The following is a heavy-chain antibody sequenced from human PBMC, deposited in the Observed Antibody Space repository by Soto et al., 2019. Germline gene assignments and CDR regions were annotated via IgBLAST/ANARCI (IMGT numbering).Heavy chain of an antibody. D-gene: IGHD3-22*01. CDR1: GFTFSSYS. J-gene: IGHJ4*02. CDR2: ISSSSSTI. V-gene: IGHV3-48*02. CDR3: ASERPPVYDSSGQRGDY. Sequence: EVQLVESGGGLVQPGGSLRLSCAASGFTFSSYSMNWVRQAPGKGLEGVSYISSSSSTIYYADSVKGRFTISRDNAKNSLYLQLYCLRDEDTAVYYCASERPPVYDSSGQRGDYGGQGTLVTVSS.